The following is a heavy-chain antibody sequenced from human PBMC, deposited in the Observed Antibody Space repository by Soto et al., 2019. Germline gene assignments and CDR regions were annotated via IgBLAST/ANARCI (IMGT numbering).Heavy chain of an antibody. CDR2: IDPSDSYT. CDR3: ARLAMATRRGYYGMDV. V-gene: IGHV5-10-1*01. D-gene: IGHD5-12*01. CDR1: GYSFSHYW. J-gene: IGHJ6*02. Sequence: GESLKISCVASGYSFSHYWIAWVRQTPGKGLEWMGRIDPSDSYTNYNPSFQGHVTISADKPISTAYLQWSSLKASDTAMYYCARLAMATRRGYYGMDVWGQGTTVTVSS.